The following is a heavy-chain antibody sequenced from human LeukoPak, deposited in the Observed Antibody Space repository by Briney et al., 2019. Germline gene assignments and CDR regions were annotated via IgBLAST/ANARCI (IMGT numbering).Heavy chain of an antibody. V-gene: IGHV3-23*01. CDR1: GFTFSSYA. D-gene: IGHD3-10*02. Sequence: AGTLRLSCAASGFTFSSYAMSWVRQAPGKGLEWVSTISGSGGSTYYADPVKGRFTISRDNSKNTLYLQMNSLRAEDTAVYYCAKLGVWGVITPIDYWGQGTLVTVSS. J-gene: IGHJ4*02. CDR3: AKLGVWGVITPIDY. CDR2: ISGSGGST.